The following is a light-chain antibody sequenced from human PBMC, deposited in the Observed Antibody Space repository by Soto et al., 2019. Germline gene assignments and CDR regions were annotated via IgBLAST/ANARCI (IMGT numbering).Light chain of an antibody. CDR1: HTIMTY. CDR2: AAS. J-gene: IGKJ1*01. CDR3: QQSYNSPQT. Sequence: DIQMTHSPSPLSSSVGDEVTITCRASHTIMTYLNWYQLKPGKPPRLLIYAASSLQSGVPSRFSGSGSGTDFTLTINSLQPEDFATYSCQQSYNSPQTFGQGTKVDIK. V-gene: IGKV1-39*01.